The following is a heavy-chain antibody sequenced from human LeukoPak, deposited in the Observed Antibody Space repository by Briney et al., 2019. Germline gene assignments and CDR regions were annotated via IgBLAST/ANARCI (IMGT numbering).Heavy chain of an antibody. Sequence: ASVKVSCKASGYTFTGYYMHWVRQAPAQGLEWMGWINPNSGGTNYAQKFQGRVTMTRDTSISTAYMEPSRLRSDDTAVYYCARDLSSGSDLDYWGQGTLVTVSS. D-gene: IGHD6-19*01. CDR2: INPNSGGT. V-gene: IGHV1-2*02. CDR1: GYTFTGYY. J-gene: IGHJ4*02. CDR3: ARDLSSGSDLDY.